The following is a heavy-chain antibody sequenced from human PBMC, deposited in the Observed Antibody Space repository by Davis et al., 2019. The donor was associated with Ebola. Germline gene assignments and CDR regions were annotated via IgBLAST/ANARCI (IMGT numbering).Heavy chain of an antibody. V-gene: IGHV4-30-4*07. CDR1: GGSISSGGYS. Sequence: SETLSLTCAVSGGSISSGGYSWSWIRQPPGKRLEWTGFVYSSGSTYYNPSLESRLTMSVDTSKNQFSLKLSSVTAADTAVYYCASLTTGSSSHWGYWGQGTLVTVSS. CDR2: VYSSGST. J-gene: IGHJ4*02. D-gene: IGHD6-13*01. CDR3: ASLTTGSSSHWGY.